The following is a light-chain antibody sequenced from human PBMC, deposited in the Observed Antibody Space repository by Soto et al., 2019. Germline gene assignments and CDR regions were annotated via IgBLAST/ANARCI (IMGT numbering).Light chain of an antibody. CDR3: QQYNNWLRT. Sequence: EIVMTQSPATLSVSPGERATLSCRASQSVSSTLAWYQQKPGQAPRLLIYGASTRATGVPARFSGSGSGTEFTLTISSLQSEDVAVYYCQQYNNWLRTFGGGTKVEIK. V-gene: IGKV3-15*01. CDR2: GAS. J-gene: IGKJ4*01. CDR1: QSVSST.